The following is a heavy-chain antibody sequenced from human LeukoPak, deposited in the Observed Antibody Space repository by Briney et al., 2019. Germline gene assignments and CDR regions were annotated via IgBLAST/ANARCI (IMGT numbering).Heavy chain of an antibody. D-gene: IGHD6-13*01. V-gene: IGHV4-34*01. Sequence: PSETLSLTCAVYGRSLSGYYWSWIRQPPGKGLEWIGEINHDGGTNYNPSLKSRVTMSVDTSKNQFSLKLSSVTAADTAVYYCARVLWGSSWYAFDYWGQGTLVTVSS. CDR1: GRSLSGYY. J-gene: IGHJ4*02. CDR3: ARVLWGSSWYAFDY. CDR2: INHDGGT.